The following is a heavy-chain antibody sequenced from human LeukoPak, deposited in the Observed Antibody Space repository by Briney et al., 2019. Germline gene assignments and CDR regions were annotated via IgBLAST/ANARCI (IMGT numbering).Heavy chain of an antibody. CDR3: AVGDNPGALDY. CDR1: GFTVSVNY. J-gene: IGHJ4*02. CDR2: ISNDASST. D-gene: IGHD1-14*01. V-gene: IGHV3-74*01. Sequence: GGSLRLSCAAFGFTVSVNYMSWVRQAPGKGLVWVSRISNDASSTTYADSVKGRFTISRDNTKNTLYLQMNSLRAEDTAVYYCAVGDNPGALDYWGQGTLVTVSS.